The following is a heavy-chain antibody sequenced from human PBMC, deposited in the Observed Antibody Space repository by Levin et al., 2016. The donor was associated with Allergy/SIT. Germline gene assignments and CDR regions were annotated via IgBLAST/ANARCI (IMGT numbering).Heavy chain of an antibody. D-gene: IGHD6-25*01. Sequence: GGSLRLSCTASGFTFSTHAMHWVRQAPGKGLEWVAFTWYDGSTSHHADSVKGRFTISRDNSKNTLFLQMNSLRVEDTAVYYCAKDPPGSGWALDHWGQGTLVTVSS. CDR1: GFTFSTHA. CDR3: AKDPPGSGWALDH. V-gene: IGHV3-30*02. CDR2: TWYDGSTS. J-gene: IGHJ4*02.